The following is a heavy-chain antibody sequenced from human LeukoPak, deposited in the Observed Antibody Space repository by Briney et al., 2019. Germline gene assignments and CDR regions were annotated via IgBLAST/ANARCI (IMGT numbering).Heavy chain of an antibody. V-gene: IGHV3-30-3*01. D-gene: IGHD2-15*01. J-gene: IGHJ3*02. CDR2: ISYDGSNK. CDR3: ARGSSLSGAFDI. CDR1: GFTFSSYA. Sequence: GGSLRLSCAAPGFTFSSYAMHWVRQAPGKGLEWVAVISYDGSNKYYADSVKGRFTISRDNSKNTLYLQMNSLRAEDTAVYYCARGSSLSGAFDIWGQGTMVTVSS.